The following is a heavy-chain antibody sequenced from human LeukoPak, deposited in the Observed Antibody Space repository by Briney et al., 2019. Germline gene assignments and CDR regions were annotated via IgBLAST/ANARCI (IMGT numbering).Heavy chain of an antibody. CDR2: INPHSGGT. CDR3: ARDTTVTSYYWYFDL. J-gene: IGHJ2*01. V-gene: IGHV1-2*02. D-gene: IGHD4-17*01. CDR1: GYTFTSYY. Sequence: ASVKVSCKASGYTFTSYYMHWVRQAPGQGLEWMGWINPHSGGTNYAQKFQGRVTMTRDTSISTAYMELSRLRSDDTAVYYCARDTTVTSYYWYFDLWGRGTLVTVSS.